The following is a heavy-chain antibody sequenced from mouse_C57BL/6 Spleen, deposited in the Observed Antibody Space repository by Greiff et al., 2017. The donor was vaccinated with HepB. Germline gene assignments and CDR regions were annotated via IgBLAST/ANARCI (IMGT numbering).Heavy chain of an antibody. CDR3: ARSGGDDGIWFAY. J-gene: IGHJ3*01. V-gene: IGHV1-54*01. CDR2: INPGSGGT. D-gene: IGHD1-1*01. Sequence: VQLQQSGAELVRPGTSVKVSCKASGYAFTNYLIEWVKQRPGQGLEWIGVINPGSGGTNYNEKLKGKATLTAAKSSSTAYMQLSSLHSEASAVFVCARSGGDDGIWFAYWGQGTLVTVSA. CDR1: GYAFTNYL.